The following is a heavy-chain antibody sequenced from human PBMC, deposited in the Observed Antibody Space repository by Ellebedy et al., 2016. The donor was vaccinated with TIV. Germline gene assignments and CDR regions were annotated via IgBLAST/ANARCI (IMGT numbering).Heavy chain of an antibody. J-gene: IGHJ4*02. CDR2: INSHGSRS. CDR1: GFTFSTTR. V-gene: IGHV3-74*01. Sequence: GESLKISCVASGFTFSTTRMHWVRHAPAKGLMWVSRINSHGSRSTYAESVKGRFTISRDNAKNTLYLQMNSLRAEDTAVYYCARDGKVRAPTEYYFDAWGQGTLVSVSS. D-gene: IGHD1-26*01. CDR3: ARDGKVRAPTEYYFDA.